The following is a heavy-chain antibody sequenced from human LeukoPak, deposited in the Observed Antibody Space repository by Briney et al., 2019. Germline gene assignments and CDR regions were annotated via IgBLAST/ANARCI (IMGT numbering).Heavy chain of an antibody. CDR2: ISGSGVTT. D-gene: IGHD3-16*01. CDR1: GFTFSNYG. J-gene: IGHJ4*02. CDR3: AKDRGGLGTDY. Sequence: GGSLRLSCAASGFTFSNYGMSWVRQAPGKGLEWVSAISGSGVTTYYADSVKGRFTISRDNSKNTLYLQMNSLRAEDTAVYYCAKDRGGLGTDYWGQGTLVTVSS. V-gene: IGHV3-23*01.